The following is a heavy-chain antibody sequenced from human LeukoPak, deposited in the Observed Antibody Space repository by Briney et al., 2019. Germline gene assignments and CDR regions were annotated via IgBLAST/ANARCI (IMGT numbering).Heavy chain of an antibody. V-gene: IGHV1-46*01. Sequence: ASVKVSCKASGYTFTSYYMHWVRQAPGQGLEWMGIINPSGGSTSYAQKFQDRVTMTRDTSTSTVYMELSSLRSEDTAVYYCARDRGRSGYYPYYYYYMDVWGKGTTVTVSS. J-gene: IGHJ6*03. CDR2: INPSGGST. CDR1: GYTFTSYY. D-gene: IGHD3-3*01. CDR3: ARDRGRSGYYPYYYYYMDV.